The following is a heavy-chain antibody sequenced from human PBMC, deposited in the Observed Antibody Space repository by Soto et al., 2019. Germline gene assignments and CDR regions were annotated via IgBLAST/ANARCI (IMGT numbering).Heavy chain of an antibody. CDR2: ISSNGGST. Sequence: VGSLRLSCSASGFTFSSYAMHWVRQAPGKGLEYVSAISSNGGSTYYADSVKGRFTISRDNSKNTLYLQMSSLRAEDTAVYYWGSFPGITFGGVIVPTDAFDIWGQGTMVTVSS. CDR3: GSFPGITFGGVIVPTDAFDI. CDR1: GFTFSSYA. J-gene: IGHJ3*02. V-gene: IGHV3-64D*06. D-gene: IGHD3-16*02.